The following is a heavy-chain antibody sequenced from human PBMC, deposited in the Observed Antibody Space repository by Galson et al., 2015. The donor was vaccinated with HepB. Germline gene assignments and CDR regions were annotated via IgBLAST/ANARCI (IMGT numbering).Heavy chain of an antibody. Sequence: SVKVSCKASGYTFTDYHLHWLRQAPGQGLEWMGCINPNRGGTHYAQKFQGRVTVTRDTSISTAYMELSRLTSDDTAVYYCARVFGVVGHFDYWGQGTLVTASS. J-gene: IGHJ4*02. V-gene: IGHV1-2*02. CDR2: INPNRGGT. D-gene: IGHD1-26*01. CDR3: ARVFGVVGHFDY. CDR1: GYTFTDYH.